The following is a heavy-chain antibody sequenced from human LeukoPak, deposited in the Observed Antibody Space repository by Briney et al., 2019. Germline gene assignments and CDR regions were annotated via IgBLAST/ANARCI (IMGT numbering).Heavy chain of an antibody. J-gene: IGHJ4*02. CDR3: ARMRDYDILTGYLYYFDY. Sequence: SQTLSLTSTVSGGSISSGSYYWSWIRQPAGKGLEWIGRIYTSGSTNYNPSLNSLVTISVDTSKNQFSLKLSSVTAADTAVYYCARMRDYDILTGYLYYFDYWGQGTLVTVSS. D-gene: IGHD3-9*01. CDR1: GGSISSGSYY. V-gene: IGHV4-61*02. CDR2: IYTSGST.